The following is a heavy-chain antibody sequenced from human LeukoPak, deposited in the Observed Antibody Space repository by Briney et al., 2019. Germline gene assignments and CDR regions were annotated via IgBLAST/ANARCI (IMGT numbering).Heavy chain of an antibody. J-gene: IGHJ4*02. CDR3: AGGCILSWLPCNDY. CDR1: GGSFSGYY. D-gene: IGHD2-15*01. V-gene: IGHV4-34*01. Sequence: SETLSLTCVVYGGSFSGYYWSWIRHPPGKGLEWIGEINHSGSTNYNPSPKSRATIPVAKSKNQSSWKLRSVTAGDTAVYYCAGGCILSWLPCNDYWGQGTLVTVSS. CDR2: INHSGST.